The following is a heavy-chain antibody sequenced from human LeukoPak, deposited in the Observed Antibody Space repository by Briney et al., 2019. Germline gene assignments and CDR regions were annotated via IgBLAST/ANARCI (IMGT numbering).Heavy chain of an antibody. D-gene: IGHD1-1*01. J-gene: IGHJ5*02. Sequence: ASVKVSCKASGSTFTSYGISWVRQAPGQGLEWMGWISAYNGNTNYAQKLQGRVTMTTDTSTSTAYMELRSLRSDDKAVYYCARISAGTLLSWFDPWGQGTLVTVSS. CDR1: GSTFTSYG. CDR2: ISAYNGNT. V-gene: IGHV1-18*01. CDR3: ARISAGTLLSWFDP.